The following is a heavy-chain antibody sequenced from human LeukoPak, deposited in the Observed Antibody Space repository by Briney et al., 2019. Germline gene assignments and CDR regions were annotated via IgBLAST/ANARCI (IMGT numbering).Heavy chain of an antibody. CDR3: VRSLERFGTRDY. Sequence: GGSLRLSCAASEFIFGAYWMTWVRRAPGKGLEWVAHINQDGTEKYYMDSVKGRFTISRDNAKKSLFLQMNSLTAEDTALYYCVRSLERFGTRDYWGQGTLVTVSS. CDR2: INQDGTEK. CDR1: EFIFGAYW. V-gene: IGHV3-7*01. D-gene: IGHD3-10*01. J-gene: IGHJ4*02.